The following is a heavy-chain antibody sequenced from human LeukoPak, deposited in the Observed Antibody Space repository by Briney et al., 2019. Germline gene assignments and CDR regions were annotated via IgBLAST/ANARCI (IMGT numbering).Heavy chain of an antibody. Sequence: PSETLSLTCAVYGGSFSGYYWSWIRQPPGKGLGWIGEINHSGSTNYNPSLKSRVTISVDTSKNQFSLKLSSVTAADTAVYYCATRLPYNWFDPWGQGTLVTVSS. CDR1: GGSFSGYY. CDR3: ATRLPYNWFDP. CDR2: INHSGST. J-gene: IGHJ5*02. D-gene: IGHD4-11*01. V-gene: IGHV4-34*01.